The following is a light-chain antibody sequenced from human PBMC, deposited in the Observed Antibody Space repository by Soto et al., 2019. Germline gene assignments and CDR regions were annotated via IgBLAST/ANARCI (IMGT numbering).Light chain of an antibody. CDR1: SSDFGNYNL. Sequence: QSALTQPASVSGSPGQSITISCTGTSSDFGNYNLVSWYQQHPGKVPKLILFEVNKRPSGVSGRFSGSKSGNTASLTISGLQAEDEADYYCCSYAGSSTFGVVFGGGTKLTVL. CDR2: EVN. J-gene: IGLJ2*01. CDR3: CSYAGSSTFGVV. V-gene: IGLV2-23*02.